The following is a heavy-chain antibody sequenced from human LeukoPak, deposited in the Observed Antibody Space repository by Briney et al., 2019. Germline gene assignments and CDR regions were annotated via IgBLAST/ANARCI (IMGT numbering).Heavy chain of an antibody. CDR3: AKDTEYSSTGVYYYYMDV. Sequence: PGGSLRLSCAASGFTFSSYAMSWVRQAPGKGLEWVSAISGSGGSTHYADSVKGRFTISRDNSKNTLYLQMNSLRAEDTAVYYCAKDTEYSSTGVYYYYMDVWGKGTTVTVSS. CDR2: ISGSGGST. CDR1: GFTFSSYA. D-gene: IGHD6-6*01. J-gene: IGHJ6*03. V-gene: IGHV3-23*01.